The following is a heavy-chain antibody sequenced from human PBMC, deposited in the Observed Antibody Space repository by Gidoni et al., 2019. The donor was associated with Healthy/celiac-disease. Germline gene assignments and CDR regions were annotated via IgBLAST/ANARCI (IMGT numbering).Heavy chain of an antibody. D-gene: IGHD1-26*01. J-gene: IGHJ4*02. V-gene: IGHV3-48*02. CDR2: ISSSSSTI. CDR1: GFTFSSYS. Sequence: EVQLVESGGGLVQPGGSLRLSCAASGFTFSSYSMNWVRQAPGKGLEWVSYISSSSSTIYYADSVKGRFTISRDNAKNSLYLQMNSLRDEDTAVYYCARAPPSGSYSWYFDYWGQGTLVTVSS. CDR3: ARAPPSGSYSWYFDY.